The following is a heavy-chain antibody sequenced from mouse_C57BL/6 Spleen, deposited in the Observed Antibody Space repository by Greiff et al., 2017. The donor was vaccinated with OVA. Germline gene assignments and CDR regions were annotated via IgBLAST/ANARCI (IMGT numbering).Heavy chain of an antibody. CDR3: ARGAYDGPTKGYFDV. CDR1: GYSFTGYY. J-gene: IGHJ1*03. Sequence: VHVKQSGPELVKPGASVKISCKASGYSFTGYYMNWVKQSPEKSLEWIGEINPSTGGTTYNQKFKAKATLTVDKSSSTAYMQLKSLTSEDSAVYYCARGAYDGPTKGYFDVWGTGTTVTVSS. V-gene: IGHV1-42*01. CDR2: INPSTGGT. D-gene: IGHD2-3*01.